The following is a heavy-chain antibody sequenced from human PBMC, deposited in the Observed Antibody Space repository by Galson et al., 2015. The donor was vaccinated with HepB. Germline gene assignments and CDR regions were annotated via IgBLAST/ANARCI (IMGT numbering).Heavy chain of an antibody. D-gene: IGHD6-13*01. V-gene: IGHV3-64D*06. CDR2: ISSNGGST. Sequence: SLRLSCAASGFTFSSYAMHWVRQAPGKGLEYVSAISSNGGSTYYADSVKGRFTISRDNSKNTLYLQMSSLRAEDTAVYYCVKHSWGAAGTNVDYWGQGTLVTVSS. CDR3: VKHSWGAAGTNVDY. J-gene: IGHJ4*02. CDR1: GFTFSSYA.